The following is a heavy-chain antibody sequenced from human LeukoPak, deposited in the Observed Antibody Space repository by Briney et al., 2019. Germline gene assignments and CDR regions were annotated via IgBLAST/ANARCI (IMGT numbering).Heavy chain of an antibody. Sequence: GGSLRLSCAASGFTVSSNYMSWVRQAPGKGLEWVSVIYSGGSTYYADSVKGRFTISRDNSKNTLYLQMNSLRAEDTAVYYCARVGGFGEYEYYFDYWGQGTLVTVSS. CDR2: IYSGGST. J-gene: IGHJ4*02. CDR1: GFTVSSNY. D-gene: IGHD3-10*01. CDR3: ARVGGFGEYEYYFDY. V-gene: IGHV3-66*01.